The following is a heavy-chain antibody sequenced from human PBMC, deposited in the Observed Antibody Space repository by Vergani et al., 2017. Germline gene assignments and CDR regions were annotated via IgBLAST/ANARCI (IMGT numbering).Heavy chain of an antibody. D-gene: IGHD2/OR15-2a*01. CDR2: IYYSGST. Sequence: QVQLQESGPGLVKPSQTLSLTCTVSGGSISSGGYYWSWIRQHPGEGLEWIGYIYYSGSTYYNPSLKSRVTISVDTSKNQFSLKLSSVTAADTAVYYCARGDDVKVYYYYYRDVWGKGTTVTVSS. V-gene: IGHV4-31*03. J-gene: IGHJ6*03. CDR3: ARGDDVKVYYYYYRDV. CDR1: GGSISSGGYY.